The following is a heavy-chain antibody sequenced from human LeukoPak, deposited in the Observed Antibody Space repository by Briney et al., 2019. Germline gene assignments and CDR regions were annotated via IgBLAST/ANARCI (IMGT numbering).Heavy chain of an antibody. D-gene: IGHD2/OR15-2a*01. CDR3: AREPIYGLNFDY. Sequence: GGSLGLSCAASGFTFSSYSMNWVRQAPGKGLEWVSSISSSGSYIYYADSVKGRFTISRDNANKSLYLQLNSLRAEDTAVYFCAREPIYGLNFDYWGQGTLVTVSS. CDR2: ISSSGSYI. V-gene: IGHV3-21*01. CDR1: GFTFSSYS. J-gene: IGHJ4*02.